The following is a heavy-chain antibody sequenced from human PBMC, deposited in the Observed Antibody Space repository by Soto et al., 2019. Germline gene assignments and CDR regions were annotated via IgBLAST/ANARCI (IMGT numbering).Heavy chain of an antibody. CDR3: AKATNDWTYHFDY. J-gene: IGHJ4*02. Sequence: EVQLLESGGDLVQPGGSLRLSCAASGFTFDSFAMTWVRQAPGKGLEWVSALSGVGDATNYADSVKGRFTITRDNSKITLYLQINSLRPEHTAVYYCAKATNDWTYHFDYWGQGTPVTVSS. CDR1: GFTFDSFA. CDR2: LSGVGDAT. D-gene: IGHD3-9*01. V-gene: IGHV3-23*01.